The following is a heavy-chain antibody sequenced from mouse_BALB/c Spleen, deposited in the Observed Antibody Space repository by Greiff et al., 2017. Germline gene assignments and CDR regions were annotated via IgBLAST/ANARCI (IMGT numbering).Heavy chain of an antibody. CDR3: ARSANWDYFDY. Sequence: VKLQESGAELARPGASVKLSCKASGYTFTSYWMQWVKQRPGQGLEWIGAIYPGDGDTRYTQKFKGKATLTADKSSSTAYMQLSSLASEDSAVYYCARSANWDYFDYWGQGTTLTVSS. D-gene: IGHD4-1*01. J-gene: IGHJ2*01. CDR1: GYTFTSYW. V-gene: IGHV1-87*01. CDR2: IYPGDGDT.